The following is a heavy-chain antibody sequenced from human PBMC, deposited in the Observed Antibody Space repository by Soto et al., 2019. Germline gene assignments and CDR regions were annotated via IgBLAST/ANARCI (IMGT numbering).Heavy chain of an antibody. D-gene: IGHD6-13*01. Sequence: QVQLVESGGGVVQPGRSLRLSCVASGVPFSTYGKHWVRHAPGKGLEWVASIWHDGRYEFHADAVKGRFAISRDNSKNSLYLQMNSLGVEDTAMYFCATEGGVCYGSSWGDFWGQGTLVTVSS. CDR3: ATEGGVCYGSSWGDF. J-gene: IGHJ4*02. CDR2: IWHDGRYE. V-gene: IGHV3-33*01. CDR1: GVPFSTYG.